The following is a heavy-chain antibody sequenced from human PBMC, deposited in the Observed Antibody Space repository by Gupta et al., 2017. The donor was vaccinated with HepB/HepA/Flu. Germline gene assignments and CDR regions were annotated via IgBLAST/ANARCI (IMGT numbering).Heavy chain of an antibody. CDR3: ARHLVDYYYYMDV. D-gene: IGHD6-6*01. CDR1: GGSISSYY. V-gene: IGHV4-59*08. Sequence: QVQLQESGPGLVKLSDTLSLTCTVSGGSISSYYWSWLRQPPGKGLEWFGYIYYSGSTNYNPSLRSRVTISVDTSKNQFSLKLSSVTAADTAVYYCARHLVDYYYYMDVWGKGTTVTVSS. CDR2: IYYSGST. J-gene: IGHJ6*03.